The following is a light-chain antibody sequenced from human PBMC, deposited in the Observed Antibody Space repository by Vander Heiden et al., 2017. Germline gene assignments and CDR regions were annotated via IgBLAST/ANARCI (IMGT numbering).Light chain of an antibody. Sequence: QSALTQPASVSGSPGQSITISCTGTSSDVGSYNLVSWYQQHPGKAPKLMIYEGSKRPSGVSNRFSGSKSGNTASLTISGLQAEDEADYYCCSYAGSSTFAGGVFGGGTKLTGL. CDR1: SSDVGSYNL. CDR2: EGS. V-gene: IGLV2-23*03. J-gene: IGLJ2*01. CDR3: CSYAGSSTFAGGV.